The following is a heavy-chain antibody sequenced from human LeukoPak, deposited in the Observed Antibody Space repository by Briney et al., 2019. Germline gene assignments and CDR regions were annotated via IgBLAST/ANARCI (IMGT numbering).Heavy chain of an antibody. CDR3: ATGVFASGTY. D-gene: IGHD3-16*02. J-gene: IGHJ4*02. CDR2: ISGSSSYI. V-gene: IGHV3-21*01. Sequence: GGSLRLSCAASGFTSSTYNMNWVRQAPGKGLEWASSISGSSSYIYYADSVKGRFTISRDNAENSLYLQMDSLRADDTAVYYCATGVFASGTYWGQGTLVTVSS. CDR1: GFTSSTYN.